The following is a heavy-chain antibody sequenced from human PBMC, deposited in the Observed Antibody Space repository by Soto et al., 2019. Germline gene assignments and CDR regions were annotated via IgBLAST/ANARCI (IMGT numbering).Heavy chain of an antibody. Sequence: GSLSLSCAASGFTFSSYAMSWVRQAPCKGLEWVSAISGSGGSTYYADSVKGRLTISRDNSKNTLYLQMNSLRAEDTAVYYCAKGRKTIFGVVIIPTTTGYYYGMDVWGQGTTVTVSS. CDR1: GFTFSSYA. CDR2: ISGSGGST. D-gene: IGHD3-3*01. J-gene: IGHJ6*02. V-gene: IGHV3-23*01. CDR3: AKGRKTIFGVVIIPTTTGYYYGMDV.